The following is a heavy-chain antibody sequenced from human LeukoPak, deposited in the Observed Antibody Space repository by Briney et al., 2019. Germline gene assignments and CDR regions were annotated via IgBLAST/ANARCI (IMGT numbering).Heavy chain of an antibody. D-gene: IGHD2-2*01. CDR1: GGTFSSYA. Sequence: SVKVSCKASGGTFSSYAISWVRQAPGQGLEWMGGIIPIFGTANYAQKFQGRVTITADESTSTAYMELSSLRSEDTAVYYCARAGDIVVVPAAANTNYYYYYYMDVWGKGTTVTVSS. J-gene: IGHJ6*03. CDR3: ARAGDIVVVPAAANTNYYYYYYMDV. V-gene: IGHV1-69*13. CDR2: IIPIFGTA.